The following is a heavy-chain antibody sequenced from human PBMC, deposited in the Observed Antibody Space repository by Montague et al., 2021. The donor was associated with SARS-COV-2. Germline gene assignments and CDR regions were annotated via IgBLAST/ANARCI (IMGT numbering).Heavy chain of an antibody. J-gene: IGHJ6*02. V-gene: IGHV4-34*01. D-gene: IGHD4-11*01. CDR1: GGSFSGYY. CDR2: INHSGST. Sequence: SETLSLTCAVYGGSFSGYYWIGEINHSGSTNCNPSLKSRVTISVDTSKNQFSLKLSSVTAADTAVYYCACGEITTRGLIYYYGMDVWGQGTTVTVSS. CDR3: ACGEITTRGLIYYYGMDV.